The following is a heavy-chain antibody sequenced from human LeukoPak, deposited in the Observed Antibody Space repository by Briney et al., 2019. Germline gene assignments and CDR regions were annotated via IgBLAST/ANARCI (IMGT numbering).Heavy chain of an antibody. D-gene: IGHD2-8*02. CDR3: ARMGLTGSYFDY. CDR2: IGSTSSMI. V-gene: IGHV3-48*02. Sequence: GGSLRLSCAASGLTFSTYSMTWVRQAPGKGLEWVSYIGSTSSMIYYADSVKGRFTISRDNAKNSLYLQMNSLRDEDTAVYYCARMGLTGSYFDYWGQGTLVTGSS. J-gene: IGHJ4*02. CDR1: GLTFSTYS.